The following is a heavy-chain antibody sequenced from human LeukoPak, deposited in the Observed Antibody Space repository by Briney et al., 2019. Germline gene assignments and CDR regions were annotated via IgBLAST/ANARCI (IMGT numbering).Heavy chain of an antibody. Sequence: ASGKLCCKASGYTFTSYDINWVRQATGQGLEWMGWMNPNSGNTGYAQKFQGRGTMTRNTSISTAYMELSSLRSEDTAVYYCARAVYSSTYYYYYYGMDVWGQGTTVTVSS. V-gene: IGHV1-8*01. D-gene: IGHD6-13*01. CDR2: MNPNSGNT. J-gene: IGHJ6*02. CDR1: GYTFTSYD. CDR3: ARAVYSSTYYYYYYGMDV.